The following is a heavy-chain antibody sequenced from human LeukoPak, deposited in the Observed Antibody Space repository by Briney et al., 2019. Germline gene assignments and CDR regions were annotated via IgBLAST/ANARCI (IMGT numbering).Heavy chain of an antibody. CDR3: ARGRRAAGIIRGMDV. V-gene: IGHV3-30*04. Sequence: GGSLRLSCAASGFTFSSYAMHWVRQAPGKGLEWVAVISYDGSNKYYADSVKGRFTISRDNSKNTLYLQMNSLRAEDTAVYYCARGRRAAGIIRGMDVWGQGTTVTVSS. CDR1: GFTFSSYA. CDR2: ISYDGSNK. J-gene: IGHJ6*02. D-gene: IGHD6-13*01.